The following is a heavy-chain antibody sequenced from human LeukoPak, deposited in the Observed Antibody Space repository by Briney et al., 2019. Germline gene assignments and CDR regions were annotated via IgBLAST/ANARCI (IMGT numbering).Heavy chain of an antibody. CDR3: ARDPSGYFNY. V-gene: IGHV4-61*01. CDR2: IYYSGST. CDR1: GGSVSSGNYY. J-gene: IGHJ4*02. Sequence: PSETLSLTCTVSGGSVSSGNYYWSWIRQPPGKGLEWIVYIYYSGSTNYNPSLKSRVTISVDTSKNQFSLKLSSVTAADTAVYYCARDPSGYFNYWGQGTLATVSS. D-gene: IGHD3-22*01.